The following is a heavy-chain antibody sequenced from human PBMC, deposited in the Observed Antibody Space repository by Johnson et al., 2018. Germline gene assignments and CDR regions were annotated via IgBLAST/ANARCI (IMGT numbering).Heavy chain of an antibody. V-gene: IGHV3-7*01. D-gene: IGHD3-22*01. CDR1: GFTFSNYW. CDR3: ASGYYDPSGFCAYFQH. J-gene: IGHJ1*01. CDR2: IKKDESEK. Sequence: VQLVESGGGLVEPGGSLRLSCVASGFTFSNYWMSWVRQAPGKGLEWVENIKKDESEKYYVDSVKGRFTISRDNAKNSLFLQMNSLRAEDRAVYYFASGYYDPSGFCAYFQHWGQGTLVTVSS.